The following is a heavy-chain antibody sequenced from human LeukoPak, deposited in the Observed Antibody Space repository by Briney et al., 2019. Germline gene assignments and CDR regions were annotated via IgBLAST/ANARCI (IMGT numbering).Heavy chain of an antibody. V-gene: IGHV3-11*03. CDR1: GFTFSDHY. J-gene: IGHJ4*02. Sequence: GGSLRLSCAASGFTFSDHYMSWIRQAPGKGLEWVSYISDSSRYTHFADSVKGRFTISRDNAKNSLYLQMNSLRAEDTAVYYCARLGGGSSWSNFDYWGQGTLVTVSS. D-gene: IGHD6-13*01. CDR2: ISDSSRYT. CDR3: ARLGGGSSWSNFDY.